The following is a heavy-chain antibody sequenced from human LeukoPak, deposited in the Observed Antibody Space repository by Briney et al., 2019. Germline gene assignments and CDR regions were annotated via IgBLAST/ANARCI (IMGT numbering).Heavy chain of an antibody. V-gene: IGHV1-18*01. CDR3: ARDGMITMVRGVIITSSWFDP. J-gene: IGHJ5*02. Sequence: ASVKVSCKASGYTFTSYGISWVRQAPGQGLELMGWISAYNGNTNYEQELQGRVTMTTDTSTSTAYMELRSLRSDDTAVYYCARDGMITMVRGVIITSSWFDPWGQGTLVTVSS. CDR1: GYTFTSYG. D-gene: IGHD3-10*01. CDR2: ISAYNGNT.